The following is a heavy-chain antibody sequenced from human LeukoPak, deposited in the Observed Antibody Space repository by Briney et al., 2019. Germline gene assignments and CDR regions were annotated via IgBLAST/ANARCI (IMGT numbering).Heavy chain of an antibody. CDR3: ARHSSASYYHGSGSYYNVN. D-gene: IGHD3-10*01. V-gene: IGHV4-39*01. J-gene: IGHJ4*02. CDR1: GGSISSSNYY. Sequence: SETLSLTCTVSGGSISSSNYYWGWIRQPPGKGLEWIGSVSYSGRTYYNPSLKGRVTISVDPSKHQFPLNLSSVTAADTAVYYCARHSSASYYHGSGSYYNVNWGQGTLVTVSS. CDR2: VSYSGRT.